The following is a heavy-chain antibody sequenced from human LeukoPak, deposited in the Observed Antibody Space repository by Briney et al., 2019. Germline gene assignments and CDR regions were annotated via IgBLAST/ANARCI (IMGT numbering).Heavy chain of an antibody. D-gene: IGHD3/OR15-3a*01. V-gene: IGHV1-69*05. CDR1: GGTFSSYA. J-gene: IGHJ6*03. CDR2: IIPIFGTA. Sequence: SVKVSCKASGGTFSSYAISWVRQAPGQGLEWMGGIIPIFGTANYAQKFQGRVTITTDESTSTAYMELSSLRSEDTAVYYCARTGIFVLPGRDYYYYYMDVWGKGTTVTVSS. CDR3: ARTGIFVLPGRDYYYYYMDV.